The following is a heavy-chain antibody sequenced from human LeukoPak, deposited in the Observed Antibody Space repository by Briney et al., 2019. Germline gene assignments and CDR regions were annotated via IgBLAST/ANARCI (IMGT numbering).Heavy chain of an antibody. D-gene: IGHD3-22*01. V-gene: IGHV4-59*08. CDR2: IYYSGST. J-gene: IGHJ3*02. CDR1: GGSISSYY. Sequence: KPSETLSLTCTVSGGSISSYYWSWIRQPPGKGLEWIGYIYYSGSTNYNPSLKSRVTISVDTSKNQFSLKLSSVTAADTAVYYCARRPSSGCLDAFDIWGQGTMVTVSS. CDR3: ARRPSSGCLDAFDI.